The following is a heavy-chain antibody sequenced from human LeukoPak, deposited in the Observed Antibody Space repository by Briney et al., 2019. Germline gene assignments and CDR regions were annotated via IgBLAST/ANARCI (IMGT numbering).Heavy chain of an antibody. D-gene: IGHD2-15*01. J-gene: IGHJ6*02. CDR1: GFTFDDYA. Sequence: GGSLRLSCAASGFTFDDYAMHWVRQAPGKGLEWVSGISWNSGSIGYADSVKGRFTISRDNAKNSLYLQMNSLRAEDTALYYCAKGGGHDYYYGMDVWGQGTTVTVFS. V-gene: IGHV3-9*01. CDR2: ISWNSGSI. CDR3: AKGGGHDYYYGMDV.